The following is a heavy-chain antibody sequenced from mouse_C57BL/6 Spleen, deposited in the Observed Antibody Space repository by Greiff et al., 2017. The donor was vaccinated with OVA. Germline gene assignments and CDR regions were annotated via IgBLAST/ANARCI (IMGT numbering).Heavy chain of an antibody. V-gene: IGHV1-50*01. Sequence: QVQLQQPGAELVKPGASVKLSCKASGYTFTSYWMQWVKQRPGQGLEWIGEIDPSDSYTNYNQKFKGKATLTVEPSSSTAYMQLSSLTSEDSAVYYCARSGLYYFDYWGQGTTLTVSS. CDR3: ARSGLYYFDY. D-gene: IGHD3-3*01. J-gene: IGHJ2*01. CDR2: IDPSDSYT. CDR1: GYTFTSYW.